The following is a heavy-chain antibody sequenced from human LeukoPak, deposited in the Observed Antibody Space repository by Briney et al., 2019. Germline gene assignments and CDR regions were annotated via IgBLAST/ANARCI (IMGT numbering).Heavy chain of an antibody. V-gene: IGHV3-74*01. Sequence: PGGSLRLSCAASGFTFSSYWMHWVRQAPGKGLVWVSRINSDGSSTSYADSVKGRFTISRDNAKNTLYLQMNSLRAEGTAVYYCARDPFYSGYIDNFDYWGQGTLVTVSS. CDR1: GFTFSSYW. D-gene: IGHD5-12*01. CDR2: INSDGSST. J-gene: IGHJ4*02. CDR3: ARDPFYSGYIDNFDY.